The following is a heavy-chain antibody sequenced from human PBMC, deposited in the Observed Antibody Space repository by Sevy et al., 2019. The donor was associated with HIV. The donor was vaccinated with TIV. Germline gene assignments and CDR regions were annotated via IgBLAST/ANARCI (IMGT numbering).Heavy chain of an antibody. Sequence: ASVKVSCKASGYTFTGYYMHWVRQAPGQGLEWMGRLNPNRGGTNYAQKFQGRVTMTRETSISTAYMELSRLRSDDTAVYYCARNLDYYGSGSYPLNFDYWGQGTLVTVSS. V-gene: IGHV1-2*06. D-gene: IGHD3-10*01. CDR2: LNPNRGGT. CDR1: GYTFTGYY. CDR3: ARNLDYYGSGSYPLNFDY. J-gene: IGHJ4*02.